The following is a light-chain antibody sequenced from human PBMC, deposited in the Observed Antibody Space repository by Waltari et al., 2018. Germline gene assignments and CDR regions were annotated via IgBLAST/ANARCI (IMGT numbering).Light chain of an antibody. Sequence: QPVLTQPPSSSASPGESARLTCTLPSDINVGDFNIYWYQQKPGSPPRFLLYYNSDSEKAQGSGVPRRFSGSKDASANAGILLSSGLQSEDEADYYCMFWPSNVWVFGGGTKLTVL. V-gene: IGLV5-37*01. CDR2: YNSDSEK. CDR3: MFWPSNVWV. CDR1: SDINVGDFN. J-gene: IGLJ3*02.